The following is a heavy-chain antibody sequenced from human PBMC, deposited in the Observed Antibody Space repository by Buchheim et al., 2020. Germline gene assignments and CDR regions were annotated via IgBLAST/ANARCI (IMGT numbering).Heavy chain of an antibody. CDR1: GFTFSSYG. CDR2: ISYDGSNK. J-gene: IGHJ6*02. V-gene: IGHV3-30*18. Sequence: QVQLVESGGGVVQPGRSLRLSCAASGFTFSSYGMHWVRQAPGKGLEWVAVISYDGSNKYYADSVKGRFTISRDNSKNTLYLQMNSLRAEDTAVYYWAKDPRYSSGWYRSHGYYYGMDVWGQGTT. CDR3: AKDPRYSSGWYRSHGYYYGMDV. D-gene: IGHD6-19*01.